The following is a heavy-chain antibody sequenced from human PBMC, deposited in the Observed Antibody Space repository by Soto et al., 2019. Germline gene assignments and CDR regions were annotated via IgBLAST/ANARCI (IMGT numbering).Heavy chain of an antibody. CDR3: AHRVLRTVFGLVTTTAIYFDF. CDR1: GFSLTTSGVG. V-gene: IGHV2-5*02. Sequence: QITLNESGPTQVKPRQTLTLTCTFSGFSLTTSGVGVGWIRQSPGKAPEWLALIYWDDDKRYSPSLTSRLTTTNDTSKNQVVLTMVDLDPADTATYYCAHRVLRTVFGLVTTTAIYFDFWGQGTPVAVSS. J-gene: IGHJ4*02. D-gene: IGHD3-3*01. CDR2: IYWDDDK.